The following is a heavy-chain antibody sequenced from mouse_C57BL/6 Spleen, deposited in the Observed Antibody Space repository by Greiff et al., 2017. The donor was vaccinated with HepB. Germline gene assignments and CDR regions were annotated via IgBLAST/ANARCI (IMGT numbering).Heavy chain of an antibody. CDR3: ARSPFITTVVAVDV. J-gene: IGHJ1*03. Sequence: EVQLQQSGPELVKPGASVKISCKASGYTFTDYYMNWVKQSHGKSLEWIGDINPNNGGTSYNQKFKGKATLTVDKSSSTAYMELRSLTSEDSAVYYCARSPFITTVVAVDVWGTGTTVTVSS. CDR1: GYTFTDYY. D-gene: IGHD1-1*01. V-gene: IGHV1-26*01. CDR2: INPNNGGT.